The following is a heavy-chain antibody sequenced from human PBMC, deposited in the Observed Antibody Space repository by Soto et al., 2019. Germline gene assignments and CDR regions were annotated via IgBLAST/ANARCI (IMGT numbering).Heavy chain of an antibody. V-gene: IGHV1-18*01. CDR1: GYTFTPYG. D-gene: IGHD6-6*01. Sequence: QVQLVQSGAEVKKPGASVKVSCKASGYTFTPYGISWVRQAPGQRLEWMGWISPYNDNTDYAQNFQGRVTMTTDTATSTAYMELRSRRADDTAVEDCARVRRQLVDMDVWGKGTTVTVSS. CDR3: ARVRRQLVDMDV. CDR2: ISPYNDNT. J-gene: IGHJ6*03.